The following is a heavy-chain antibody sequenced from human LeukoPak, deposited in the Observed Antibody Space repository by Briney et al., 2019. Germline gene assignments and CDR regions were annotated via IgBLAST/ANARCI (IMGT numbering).Heavy chain of an antibody. D-gene: IGHD6-19*01. J-gene: IGHJ5*02. Sequence: SETLSLTCTVSGGSISNYYWSWIRQPPGKGLECIGYIYYTGSTTYNPSLKSRVTISVDSSKNQFSLRLSSVTAADTAVYYCARLSTTSGWYSWFDPWGQGTLVTVSS. CDR3: ARLSTTSGWYSWFDP. CDR1: GGSISNYY. CDR2: IYYTGST. V-gene: IGHV4-59*08.